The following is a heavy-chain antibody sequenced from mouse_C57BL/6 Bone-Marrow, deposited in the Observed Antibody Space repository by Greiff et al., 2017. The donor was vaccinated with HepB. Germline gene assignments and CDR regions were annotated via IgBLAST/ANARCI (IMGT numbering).Heavy chain of an antibody. J-gene: IGHJ4*01. D-gene: IGHD2-3*01. CDR1: GFTFSSYA. CDR2: ISDGGSYT. Sequence: EVKLVESGGGLVKPGGSLKLSCAASGFTFSSYAMSWVRQTPEKRLEWVATISDGGSYTYYPDNVKGRFTISRDNAKNNLYLQMSHLKSEDTAMYYCARVIYDGYHIFFLYYYAMDSWGQGTSVTVSS. CDR3: ARVIYDGYHIFFLYYYAMDS. V-gene: IGHV5-4*03.